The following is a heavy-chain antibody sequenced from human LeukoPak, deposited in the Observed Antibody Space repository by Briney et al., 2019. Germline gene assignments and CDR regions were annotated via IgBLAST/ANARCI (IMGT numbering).Heavy chain of an antibody. Sequence: SQTLSLTCTVSGDSISSGDYYWSWIRQPAGKGLEWIGRISSGSTNYNPSLKSRVTISVDTSKNQFSLKLSSVTAADTAVYYCARGTAVSGWYHYWGQGTLVTVSS. CDR1: GDSISSGDYY. V-gene: IGHV4-61*02. CDR3: ARGTAVSGWYHY. J-gene: IGHJ4*02. CDR2: ISSGST. D-gene: IGHD6-19*01.